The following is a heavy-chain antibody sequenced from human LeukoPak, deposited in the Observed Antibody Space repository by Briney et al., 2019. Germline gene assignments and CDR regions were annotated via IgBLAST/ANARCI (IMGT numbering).Heavy chain of an antibody. J-gene: IGHJ3*02. Sequence: PGGSLRRSCAASGFIVSDNYMNWVRQAPGKGLEWVSVIYSGDSTYYADSVKGRFTISRDNSKNTLCLQMNSLRVEDTALDYCARNSGGRKGDAIAFDIWGQGTMVTVSS. CDR2: IYSGDST. CDR1: GFIVSDNY. D-gene: IGHD6-19*01. CDR3: ARNSGGRKGDAIAFDI. V-gene: IGHV3-53*01.